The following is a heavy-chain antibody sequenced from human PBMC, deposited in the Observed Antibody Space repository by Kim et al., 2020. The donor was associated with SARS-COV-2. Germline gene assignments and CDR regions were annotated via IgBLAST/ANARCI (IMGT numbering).Heavy chain of an antibody. CDR2: ITVSSTHI. D-gene: IGHD3-10*01. Sequence: GGSLRLSCAASGFTFNTYTMDWVRQATGKGLEWVSSITVSSTHIYYADSVKGRFTISRDNARNSVYLQMNSLRVDDTAVYYCARGWFGQVGDYWGQGT. CDR1: GFTFNTYT. J-gene: IGHJ4*02. V-gene: IGHV3-21*01. CDR3: ARGWFGQVGDY.